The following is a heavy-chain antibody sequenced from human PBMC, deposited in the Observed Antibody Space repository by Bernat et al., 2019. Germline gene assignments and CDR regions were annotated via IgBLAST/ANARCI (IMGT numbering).Heavy chain of an antibody. Sequence: QVQLRESGPGLVKPSETLSLTCTVSGCSISSSSYYWGWIRQPPGKGLEGSGSIYYSGSTYYNPSLRSRVTISVDTSKNKFSLKLSSVTAADTAVYCCGRHSALIMKEFDYWGQGTLVTVSS. D-gene: IGHD3-16*01. J-gene: IGHJ4*02. V-gene: IGHV4-39*01. CDR3: GRHSALIMKEFDY. CDR1: GCSISSSSYY. CDR2: IYYSGST.